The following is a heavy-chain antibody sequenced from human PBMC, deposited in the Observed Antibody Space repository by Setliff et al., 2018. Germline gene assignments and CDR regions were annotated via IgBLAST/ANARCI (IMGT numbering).Heavy chain of an antibody. Sequence: ASVKVSCKASGYTFTSHYMHWVRQAPGLGLEWMGTINPSSGRTSYAQKFQGRVTMTRDTSTSTAYMELSSLRSEDTAVYYCARGDFHGVTNLWGQGTLVTVSS. CDR1: GYTFTSHY. CDR2: INPSSGRT. CDR3: ARGDFHGVTNL. J-gene: IGHJ4*02. D-gene: IGHD4-4*01. V-gene: IGHV1-46*01.